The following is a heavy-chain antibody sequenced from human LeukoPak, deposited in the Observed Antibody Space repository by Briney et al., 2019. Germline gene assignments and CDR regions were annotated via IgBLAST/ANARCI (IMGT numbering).Heavy chain of an antibody. D-gene: IGHD5-18*01. CDR1: GYTVSSYG. V-gene: IGHV1-18*01. J-gene: IGHJ4*02. CDR2: ISAYNGNT. CDR3: ARGRSGYSTTFDY. Sequence: ASVKLSFKASGYTVSSYGISWVRRAPGQGLEWRGWISAYNGNTNYAQKLQGRGTMTTDTSTSTAYMELRSLRSDDTAVYYCARGRSGYSTTFDYWGQGTLVTVSS.